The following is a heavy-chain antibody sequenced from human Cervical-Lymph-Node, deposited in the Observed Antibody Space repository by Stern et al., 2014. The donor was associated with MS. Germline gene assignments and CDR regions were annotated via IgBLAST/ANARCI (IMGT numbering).Heavy chain of an antibody. CDR2: IYPGDSDT. J-gene: IGHJ4*02. Sequence: EVQLGESGVEVRKPGESLKISCKGSGYSFSSYWIGWVRQMPGKGLEWMGIIYPGDSDTRYNPALESQVTISVDKSISTAYLQWSSLKASDTAIYYCARTNDVWSGSPFDYWGQGTLVAVAS. D-gene: IGHD3-3*01. CDR1: GYSFSSYW. V-gene: IGHV5-51*03. CDR3: ARTNDVWSGSPFDY.